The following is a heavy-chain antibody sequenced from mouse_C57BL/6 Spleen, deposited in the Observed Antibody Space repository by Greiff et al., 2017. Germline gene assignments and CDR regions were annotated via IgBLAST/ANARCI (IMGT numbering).Heavy chain of an antibody. CDR2: IYPGNSDT. Sequence: EVQLVESGTVLARPGASVKMSCKTSGYTFTSYWMHWVKQRPGQGLEWIGAIYPGNSDTSYNQKFKGKAKLTAVTSASTAYMELSRLTNEDSAVYYCTRVDGYPGAMDYWGQGTSVTVSS. D-gene: IGHD2-3*01. CDR1: GYTFTSYW. CDR3: TRVDGYPGAMDY. J-gene: IGHJ4*01. V-gene: IGHV1-5*01.